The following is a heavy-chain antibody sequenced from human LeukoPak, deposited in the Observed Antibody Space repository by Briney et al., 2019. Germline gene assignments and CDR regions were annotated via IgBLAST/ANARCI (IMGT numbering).Heavy chain of an antibody. CDR2: IKQDGSEK. CDR1: GFTVSGLC. CDR3: ARDTKD. V-gene: IGHV3-7*01. J-gene: IGHJ4*02. D-gene: IGHD2-8*01. Sequence: GGSLRLSCAASGFTVSGLCMSWVRQAPGKGLEWVANIKQDGSEKYYVDSVKGRFTISRDNAKNSLYLQMNSLRAEDTAVYYCARDTKDWGQGTLVTVSS.